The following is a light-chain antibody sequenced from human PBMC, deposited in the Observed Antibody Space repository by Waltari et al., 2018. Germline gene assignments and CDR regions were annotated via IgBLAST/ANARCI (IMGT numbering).Light chain of an antibody. CDR1: SSDISGDKD. J-gene: IGLJ1*01. CDR2: EVS. V-gene: IGLV2-8*01. CDR3: SSYAGSNNLV. Sequence: QSALTQPPSASGSPGQSVTISCTGTSSDISGDKDVSWYRQHPGKGPKLLIYEVSKRPSGVPNRFSGSKSGNTASLTVSGLQAEDEADYYCSSYAGSNNLVFGTGTKVTVL.